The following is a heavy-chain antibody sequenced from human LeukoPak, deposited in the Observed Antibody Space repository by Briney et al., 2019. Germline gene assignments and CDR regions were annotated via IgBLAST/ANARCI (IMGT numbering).Heavy chain of an antibody. CDR1: GFTFSSYG. Sequence: GGSLRLSCAASGFTFSSYGMHWVRQAPGKGLEWVAVISYDGSNKYYADSVKGRFTISRDNSKNTLYLQMNSLRAEDTAVYYCRGPKYSSGWSDAFDIWGQGTMVTVSS. V-gene: IGHV3-30*03. J-gene: IGHJ3*02. CDR2: ISYDGSNK. CDR3: RGPKYSSGWSDAFDI. D-gene: IGHD6-19*01.